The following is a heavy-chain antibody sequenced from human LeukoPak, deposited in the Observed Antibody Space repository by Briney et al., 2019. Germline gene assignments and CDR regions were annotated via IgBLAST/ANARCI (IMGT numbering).Heavy chain of an antibody. CDR3: TRDRLRGYNWFDP. D-gene: IGHD4-17*01. V-gene: IGHV3-49*03. Sequence: LSLTCAVYGGSFSGYYWSWFRQAPGKGLEWVGFIRSKAYGGTTEYAASVKGRFTISRDDSKSIAYLQMNSLKTEDTAVYYCTRDRLRGYNWFDPWGQGTLVTVSS. J-gene: IGHJ5*02. CDR1: GGSFSGYY. CDR2: IRSKAYGGTT.